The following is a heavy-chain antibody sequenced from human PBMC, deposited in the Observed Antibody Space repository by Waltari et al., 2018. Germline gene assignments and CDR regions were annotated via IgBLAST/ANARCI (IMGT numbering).Heavy chain of an antibody. V-gene: IGHV3-7*01. CDR2: IKQDGSEK. J-gene: IGHJ4*02. CDR1: GFTFSSYW. CDR3: ASIGRAATTHFDY. Sequence: EVQLVESGGGLVQPGGSLRLSCAASGFTFSSYWMSWVRRAPGKGLGWVANIKQDGSEKYYVDSVKGRFTISRDNAKNSLYLQMNSLRAEDTAVYYCASIGRAATTHFDYWGQGTLVTVSS. D-gene: IGHD2-15*01.